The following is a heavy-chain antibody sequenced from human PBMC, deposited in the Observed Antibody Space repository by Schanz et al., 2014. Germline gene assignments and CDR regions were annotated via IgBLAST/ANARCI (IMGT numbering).Heavy chain of an antibody. Sequence: EVQLVESGGGLVQPGGSLRLSCAASGFNFSSYAMSWVRQAPGKGLEWVSAISGSGGSTYYADSVKGRFTISRDNSRNTLYLQMNSLSAEDTAVYYCARIGGSVFDYWAQGTLVTVSS. D-gene: IGHD3-10*01. V-gene: IGHV3-23*04. J-gene: IGHJ4*02. CDR2: ISGSGGST. CDR3: ARIGGSVFDY. CDR1: GFNFSSYA.